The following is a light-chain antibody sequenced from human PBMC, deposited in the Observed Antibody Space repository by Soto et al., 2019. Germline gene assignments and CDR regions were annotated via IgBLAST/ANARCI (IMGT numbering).Light chain of an antibody. J-gene: IGKJ1*01. Sequence: ILMTQSPATLSVSPGERATLSCRASQSVSNNLAWYQQKPGQAPRLLIYDASTRATGIPARFSGSGSGTEFTLTISSLQSEDFAVYYCQQYHNWPPWTFGQGTKVEIK. V-gene: IGKV3-15*01. CDR1: QSVSNN. CDR3: QQYHNWPPWT. CDR2: DAS.